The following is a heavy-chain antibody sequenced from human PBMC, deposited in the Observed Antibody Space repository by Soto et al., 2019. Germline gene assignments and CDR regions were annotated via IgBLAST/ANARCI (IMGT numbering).Heavy chain of an antibody. CDR3: ARSSATPNGWWGFGLDV. J-gene: IGHJ6*02. V-gene: IGHV3-11*01. CDR2: ISSSSTNTI. Sequence: QVQLVESGGGLVKPGGSLRLSCAASGFTFSDYYMTWIRQAPGKGLEWVSYISSSSTNTINYADSVKGRFTISRDNAKNSLYLQINSLRAENPAVYYCARSSATPNGWWGFGLDVWGQETSVIVSS. D-gene: IGHD2-15*01. CDR1: GFTFSDYY.